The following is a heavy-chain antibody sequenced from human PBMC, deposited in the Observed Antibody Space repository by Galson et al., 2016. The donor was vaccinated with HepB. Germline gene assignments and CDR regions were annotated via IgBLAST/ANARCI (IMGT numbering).Heavy chain of an antibody. CDR2: IYWNSALI. V-gene: IGHV3-9*01. D-gene: IGHD3-10*01. CDR1: GFTFRSYS. J-gene: IGHJ4*02. CDR3: VKARGATTEVLDF. Sequence: SLRLSCAASGFTFRSYSMNWVRQAPGRGLEWVSHIYWNSALIDYADSVKGRFTISRDNAKNIVYLQMDRLTTEDTALYYCVKARGATTEVLDFWGQGTRVTVSS.